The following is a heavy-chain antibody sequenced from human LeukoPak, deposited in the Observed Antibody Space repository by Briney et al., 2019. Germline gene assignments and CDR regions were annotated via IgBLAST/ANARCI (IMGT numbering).Heavy chain of an antibody. CDR2: IYYSGTT. V-gene: IGHV4-61*05. J-gene: IGHJ4*02. Sequence: PSETLSLTCTVSGGSISSSSYYWGWIRQPPGKGLEWIGYIYYSGTTNYNPSLKSRLTISVDTSKNQFSLKLNSVTAADTAMYYCARSDYGDYDFDYWGQGTMVTVSS. D-gene: IGHD4-17*01. CDR1: GGSISSSSYY. CDR3: ARSDYGDYDFDY.